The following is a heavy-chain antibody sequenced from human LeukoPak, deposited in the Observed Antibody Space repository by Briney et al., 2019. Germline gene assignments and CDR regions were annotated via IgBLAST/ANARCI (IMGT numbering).Heavy chain of an antibody. CDR3: ARRYYGSGSYYWDY. Sequence: LETLSLTCTVSGGSISSYYWSWIRQPPGKGLEWIGYIYYSGSTNYNPSLKSRVTISVDTSKNQFSLKLSSVTAADTAVYYCARRYYGSGSYYWDYWGQGTLVTVSS. CDR1: GGSISSYY. D-gene: IGHD3-10*01. CDR2: IYYSGST. V-gene: IGHV4-59*08. J-gene: IGHJ4*02.